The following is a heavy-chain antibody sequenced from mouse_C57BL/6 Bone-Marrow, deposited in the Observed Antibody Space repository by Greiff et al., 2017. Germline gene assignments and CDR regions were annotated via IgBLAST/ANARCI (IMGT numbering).Heavy chain of an antibody. V-gene: IGHV2-5*01. Sequence: QVQLKESGPGLVQPSQSLSITCTVSGFSLTSYGVHWVRQSPGKGLEWLGVIWRGGSTDYNAAFMSRLSITKDNSKSQVFFKMNSLQADDTAIYCCAKSPSDYYGRYFDVWGTGTTVTVSS. J-gene: IGHJ1*03. CDR1: GFSLTSYG. D-gene: IGHD1-1*01. CDR3: AKSPSDYYGRYFDV. CDR2: IWRGGST.